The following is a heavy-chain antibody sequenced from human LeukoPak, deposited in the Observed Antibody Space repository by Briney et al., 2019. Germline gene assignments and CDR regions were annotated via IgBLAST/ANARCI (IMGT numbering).Heavy chain of an antibody. CDR3: ARGLNRYFTTVTPLGDY. CDR2: IRYHGSNK. D-gene: IGHD4-17*01. Sequence: PGGSLRLSCAASGFTFSSYAMRWVRQAPGKGLEWVAFIRYHGSNKYYTDSVRGRFTISRDTSNDTLYLQMNSLRVDDTAVYYCARGLNRYFTTVTPLGDYWGQGTLVTVSS. V-gene: IGHV3-30*02. J-gene: IGHJ4*02. CDR1: GFTFSSYA.